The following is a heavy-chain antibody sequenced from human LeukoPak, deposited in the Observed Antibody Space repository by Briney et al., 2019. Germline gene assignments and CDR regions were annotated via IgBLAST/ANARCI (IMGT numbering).Heavy chain of an antibody. CDR2: INHSVST. V-gene: IGHV4-34*01. CDR1: GGSFSGYY. Sequence: SETLSLTCAVYGGSFSGYYWSWIRQPPGKGLEWIGEINHSVSTNYNPSLKSRVTISVDTSKNQFSLKVNSVTAADTAIYYCTRRRAHYYDSSGYYSRPQKTFDIWGQGTMVTVSS. J-gene: IGHJ3*02. D-gene: IGHD3-22*01. CDR3: TRRRAHYYDSSGYYSRPQKTFDI.